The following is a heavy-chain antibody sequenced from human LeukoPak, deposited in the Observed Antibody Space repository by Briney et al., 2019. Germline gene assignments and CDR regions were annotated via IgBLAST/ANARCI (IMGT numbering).Heavy chain of an antibody. CDR1: GYTFTGYY. D-gene: IGHD2-15*01. Sequence: ASVTVSCMASGYTFTGYYIHWVRQAPGPGLEWMGWINPNSGGTNYAQKFQGRVTMTRDTSISTDYMELSRLRSDDTAVYCCAREGRGWAFDIWGQGTMVTVSS. V-gene: IGHV1-2*02. CDR3: AREGRGWAFDI. CDR2: INPNSGGT. J-gene: IGHJ3*02.